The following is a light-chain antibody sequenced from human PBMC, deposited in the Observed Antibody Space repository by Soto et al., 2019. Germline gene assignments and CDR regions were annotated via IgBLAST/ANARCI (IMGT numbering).Light chain of an antibody. CDR3: KQAASLPIT. CDR1: QTISSW. J-gene: IGKJ5*01. V-gene: IGKV1-5*03. CDR2: KAS. Sequence: DIQMTQSPSTLAGSVGESATIPRRASQTISSWLGWYKKKPGKAHKLLIYKASTLKSGVPSRFGGSGSGTDFTLTINSLQPEDFLTYYCKQAASLPITLGQGTRRRL.